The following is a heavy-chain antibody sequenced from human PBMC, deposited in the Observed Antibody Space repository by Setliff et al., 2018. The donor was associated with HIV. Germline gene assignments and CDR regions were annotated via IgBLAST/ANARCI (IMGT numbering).Heavy chain of an antibody. J-gene: IGHJ4*02. V-gene: IGHV4-39*07. CDR2: IYYSGST. Sequence: PSETLSLTCTVSGGSISSSSYYWGWIRQPPGKGLEWIGSIYYSGSTYYNPSLKSRVTISVDTSKNQFSLKLSSVTAADTAVYYCARGLPSVWGQGTLVTVSS. CDR1: GGSISSSSYY. CDR3: ARGLPSV.